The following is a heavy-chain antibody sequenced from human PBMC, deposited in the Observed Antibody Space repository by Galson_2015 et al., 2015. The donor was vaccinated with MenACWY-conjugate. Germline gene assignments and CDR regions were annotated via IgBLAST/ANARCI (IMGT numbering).Heavy chain of an antibody. D-gene: IGHD2-21*01. CDR3: ARGGECAGECLRDALDT. CDR1: GYTFRNYA. V-gene: IGHV1-3*01. Sequence: SVKVSCKASGYTFRNYAIHWVRQAPGQRLEWMGWVNPGNGDTKFSQNLQDRVIISEDTSASTAYMELYSLSSEDTAVYYCARGGECAGECLRDALDTWGQGTMVTVPS. CDR2: VNPGNGDT. J-gene: IGHJ3*02.